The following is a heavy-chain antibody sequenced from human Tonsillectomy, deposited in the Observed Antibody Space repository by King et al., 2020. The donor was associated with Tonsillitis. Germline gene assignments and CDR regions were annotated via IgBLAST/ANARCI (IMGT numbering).Heavy chain of an antibody. J-gene: IGHJ3*02. CDR3: ARSAPVVYDAFDI. D-gene: IGHD2-2*01. CDR1: DGSFSGYY. V-gene: IGHV4-34*01. CDR2: INHSGST. Sequence: VQLQQWGAGLLKPSETLSLTCAVYDGSFSGYYWSWIRQSPGKGLEWIGEINHSGSTDYTPSLKSRVSISADTSKNQFSLKVTSVTAADTAIYYCARSAPVVYDAFDIWGQGTMVIVSS.